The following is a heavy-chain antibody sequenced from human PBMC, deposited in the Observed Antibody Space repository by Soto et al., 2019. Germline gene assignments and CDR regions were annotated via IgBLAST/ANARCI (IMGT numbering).Heavy chain of an antibody. CDR3: ASLRADIVATDY. CDR2: IIPIFGTA. J-gene: IGHJ4*02. Sequence: QVQLVQSGAEVKKPGSSVKVSCKASGGTFSSYAISWVRQAPGQGLEWMGGIIPIFGTANSAQKFQGRVTITADESTSTAYMELNSLRSEDTAVYYCASLRADIVATDYWGQGTLVTVSS. V-gene: IGHV1-69*01. D-gene: IGHD5-12*01. CDR1: GGTFSSYA.